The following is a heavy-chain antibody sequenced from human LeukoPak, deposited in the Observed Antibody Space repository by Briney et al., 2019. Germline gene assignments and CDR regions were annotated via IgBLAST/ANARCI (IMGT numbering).Heavy chain of an antibody. CDR2: IYTSGST. D-gene: IGHD3-9*01. J-gene: IGHJ6*03. CDR1: GGPISSGSYY. Sequence: SETLSLTCTVTGGPISSGSYYWSWIRQPAGKGLEWIGRIYTSGSTNYNPSLKSRVTISVDTSKNQFSLKLSSVTAADTAVYYCARSSNVLRYFDWLLPEYYYYYYMDVWGKGTTVTISS. V-gene: IGHV4-61*02. CDR3: ARSSNVLRYFDWLLPEYYYYYYMDV.